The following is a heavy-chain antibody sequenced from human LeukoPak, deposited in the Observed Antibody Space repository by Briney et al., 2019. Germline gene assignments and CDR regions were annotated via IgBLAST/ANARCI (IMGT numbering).Heavy chain of an antibody. J-gene: IGHJ6*03. D-gene: IGHD2-2*01. V-gene: IGHV4-34*01. CDR3: ASSPRSSTRQLLRYYYYYMDV. Sequence: SETLSLTCAVYGGSFSGYYWSWIRQPPGKGLEWIGEINHSGSTNYNPSPKSRDTISVDTSKNQFSLKLSSVTAADTAVYYCASSPRSSTRQLLRYYYYYMDVWGKGTTVTVSS. CDR1: GGSFSGYY. CDR2: INHSGST.